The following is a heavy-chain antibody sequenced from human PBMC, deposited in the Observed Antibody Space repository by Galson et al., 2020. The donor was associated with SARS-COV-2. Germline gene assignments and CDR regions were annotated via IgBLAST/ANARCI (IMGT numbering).Heavy chain of an antibody. CDR3: ARIYCVVDCWPYYFDD. J-gene: IGHJ4*02. D-gene: IGHD2-21*02. Sequence: SGPTLVKPTQTLTLTCTFSGFSLRTNGMRVGWIRQPPGKALEWLARIDWDDDKFYSTSLKTRLTISKDTSKNQVVLTMTNMDPVDTATYYCARIYCVVDCWPYYFDDWGQGTLVTVSS. CDR2: IDWDDDK. CDR1: GFSLRTNGMR. V-gene: IGHV2-70*04.